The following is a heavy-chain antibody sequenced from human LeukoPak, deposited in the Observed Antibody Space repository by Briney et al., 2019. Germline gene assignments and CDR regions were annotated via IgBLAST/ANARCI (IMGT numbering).Heavy chain of an antibody. CDR2: IDPKSGGT. J-gene: IGHJ4*02. CDR1: GYTFIDYY. CDR3: ARAYSSGWYGSADY. D-gene: IGHD6-19*01. Sequence: ASVKVSCKASGYTFIDYYMHWVRQAPGQGLEWMGWIDPKSGGTSYAQKFQDRVAMIRDTSISTAYMELTRLRSDDTAVYYRARAYSSGWYGSADYWGKGTLVTVSS. V-gene: IGHV1-2*02.